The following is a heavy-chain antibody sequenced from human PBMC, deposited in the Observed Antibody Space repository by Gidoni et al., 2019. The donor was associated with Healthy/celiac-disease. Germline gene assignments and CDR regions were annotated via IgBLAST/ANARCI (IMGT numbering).Heavy chain of an antibody. CDR2: ISSSSSYI. J-gene: IGHJ4*02. V-gene: IGHV3-21*01. CDR1: GFTFSSDS. CDR3: ARVEWFGPSHASG. D-gene: IGHD3-10*01. Sequence: EVQLVVSGGGLVEPGGSLSLSCACSGFTFSSDSMNLVRQAPGTGMEWVSSISSSSSYIYYADSVKGRFTISRDNAKNSLYLQMNSLRAEDAAVYYCARVEWFGPSHASGWGQGTLVTVSS.